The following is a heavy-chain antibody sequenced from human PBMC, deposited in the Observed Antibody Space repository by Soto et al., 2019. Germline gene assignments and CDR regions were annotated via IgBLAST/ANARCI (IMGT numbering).Heavy chain of an antibody. V-gene: IGHV3-21*06. CDR1: GFTFNRYI. Sequence: EVHLVESGGGLVKPGGSLRLSGADSGFTFNRYIMNLVRQAPGKGLEWFSSISSTTNYISYGDSMKVRFTISRDNAKNSPYLEMNRQRAQDTAVYDSAMESEELTANFDFWVQGVRGSVAS. CDR2: ISSTTNYI. D-gene: IGHD1-7*01. CDR3: AMESEELTANFDF. J-gene: IGHJ4*02.